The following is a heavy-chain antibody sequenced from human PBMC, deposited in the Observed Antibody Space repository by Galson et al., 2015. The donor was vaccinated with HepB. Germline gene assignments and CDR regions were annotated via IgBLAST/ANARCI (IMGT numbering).Heavy chain of an antibody. CDR2: IYSGGST. V-gene: IGHV3-66*02. CDR3: ARDGGDCSGGSCYDRPIDY. Sequence: SLRLSCAASGFTVSSNYMSWVRQAPGKGLEWVSVIYSGGSTYYADSVKGRFTISRDNSKNTLYLQMNSLRAEDTAVYYCARDGGDCSGGSCYDRPIDYWGQGTLVTVSS. CDR1: GFTVSSNY. D-gene: IGHD2-15*01. J-gene: IGHJ4*02.